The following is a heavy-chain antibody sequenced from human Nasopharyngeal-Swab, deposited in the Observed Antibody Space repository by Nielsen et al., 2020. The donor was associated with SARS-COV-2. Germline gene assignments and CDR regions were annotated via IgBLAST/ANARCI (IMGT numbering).Heavy chain of an antibody. CDR1: GFTFKNFG. V-gene: IGHV3-33*01. Sequence: GGSLRLSWAASGFTFKNFGMHWIRQGPGKGLEWLANIWYDGSNKYYADSVKGRFTVSRDNSKNTLYLQMNSLRAEDTAVYYCARGSDSNAFDVWGRGTMVTVSS. CDR2: IWYDGSNK. CDR3: ARGSDSNAFDV. D-gene: IGHD1-26*01. J-gene: IGHJ3*01.